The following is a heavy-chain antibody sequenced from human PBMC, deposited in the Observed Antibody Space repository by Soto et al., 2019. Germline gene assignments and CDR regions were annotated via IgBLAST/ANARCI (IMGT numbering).Heavy chain of an antibody. J-gene: IGHJ4*02. V-gene: IGHV1-69*02. Sequence: QVQLVQSGAEVKKPGSSVKVSCKASGGTFSSYTISWVRQAPGQGLEWMGRIIPILGIANYAQKFQGRVTTPADKPTSTAYMELGSVRSEDTAVYYCARFLPGGVTPGGVCWGQGTLVTVSS. CDR2: IIPILGIA. CDR3: ARFLPGGVTPGGVC. CDR1: GGTFSSYT. D-gene: IGHD3-9*01.